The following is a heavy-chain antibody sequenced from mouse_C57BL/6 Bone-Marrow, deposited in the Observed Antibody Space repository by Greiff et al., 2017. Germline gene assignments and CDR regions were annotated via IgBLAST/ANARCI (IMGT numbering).Heavy chain of an antibody. V-gene: IGHV8-12*01. Sequence: QVTLKESGPGILQSSQTLSLTCSFSGFSLSTSGMGVRWIRQPSGKGLEWLAHIYWDDDKRYNPSLQSRLTISKDTSRNQVFLKITSVDTADTATSYCARSPTAIYYGNFFDYWGKGTTLTVSS. CDR3: ARSPTAIYYGNFFDY. D-gene: IGHD2-1*01. CDR2: IYWDDDK. CDR1: GFSLSTSGMG. J-gene: IGHJ2*01.